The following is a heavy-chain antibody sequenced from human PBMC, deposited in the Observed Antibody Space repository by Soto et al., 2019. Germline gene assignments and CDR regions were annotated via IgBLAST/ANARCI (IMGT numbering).Heavy chain of an antibody. CDR1: GFTFSSYA. V-gene: IGHV3-30-3*01. Sequence: QVQLVESGGGVVQPGRSLRLSCAASGFTFSSYAMHWVRQAPGKGLEWVAVISYDGSNKYYADSVKGRFTISRDNSKNTLYLQMNSLRAEYTAVYYCAGSYCGGDCYSGEYYYYYGMDVWGQGTTVTVSS. D-gene: IGHD2-21*02. J-gene: IGHJ6*02. CDR3: AGSYCGGDCYSGEYYYYYGMDV. CDR2: ISYDGSNK.